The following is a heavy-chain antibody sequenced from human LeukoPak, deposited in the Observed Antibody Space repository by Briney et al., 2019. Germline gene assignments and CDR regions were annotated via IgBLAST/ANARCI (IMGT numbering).Heavy chain of an antibody. D-gene: IGHD5-24*01. Sequence: SVKVSCKASGGTFSSYAISWVRQAPGQGLEWMGRIIPILGIANYAQKFQGRVTITADKSTSTAYMELSSLRSEDTAVYYCARDRQRWLQRKTRDYYYYGMDVWGQGTTVTVSS. V-gene: IGHV1-69*04. J-gene: IGHJ6*02. CDR1: GGTFSSYA. CDR3: ARDRQRWLQRKTRDYYYYGMDV. CDR2: IIPILGIA.